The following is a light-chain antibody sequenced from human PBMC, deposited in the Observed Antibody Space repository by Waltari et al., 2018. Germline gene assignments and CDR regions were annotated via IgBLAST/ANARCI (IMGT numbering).Light chain of an antibody. Sequence: QSALSQPASVSGSPGQSLTISCSGSSSYVGASNYASWYQPHPGKAPNLVIFDVSNRPSGVSNRFSGSKSDNTASLTISGLQAEDEADYYCSSYTFSSTLVFGTGTKVTVL. CDR2: DVS. CDR1: SSYVGASNY. V-gene: IGLV2-14*03. J-gene: IGLJ1*01. CDR3: SSYTFSSTLV.